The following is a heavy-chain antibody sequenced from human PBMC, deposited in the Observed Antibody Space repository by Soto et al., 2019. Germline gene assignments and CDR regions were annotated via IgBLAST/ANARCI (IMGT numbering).Heavy chain of an antibody. CDR1: GGSFSGYY. CDR2: INHSGST. V-gene: IGHV4-34*01. J-gene: IGHJ6*02. CDR3: ARRVLTGYYNYYYYGMDV. Sequence: QVQLQQWGAGLLKPSETLSLTCAVYGGSFSGYYWSWIRQPPGKGLEWIGEINHSGSTNYTPSLKSRVTISVDTSKNQFSLQLSSVTAADTAVYYCARRVLTGYYNYYYYGMDVWGQGTTVTVSS. D-gene: IGHD3-9*01.